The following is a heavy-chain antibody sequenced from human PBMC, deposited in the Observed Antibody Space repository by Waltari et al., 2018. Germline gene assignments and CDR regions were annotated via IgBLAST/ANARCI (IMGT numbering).Heavy chain of an antibody. CDR3: AKQARGYSYGKEFDY. Sequence: QLQLQESGPGLVKPSETLSLTCTVSGGSISSSSYYWGWIRQPPGKGLEWIGSIYYSGSTYYNPSPKSRVTISVDTSKNQFSLKLSSVTAADTAVYYCAKQARGYSYGKEFDYWGQGTLVTVSS. J-gene: IGHJ4*02. V-gene: IGHV4-39*01. CDR1: GGSISSSSYY. D-gene: IGHD5-18*01. CDR2: IYYSGST.